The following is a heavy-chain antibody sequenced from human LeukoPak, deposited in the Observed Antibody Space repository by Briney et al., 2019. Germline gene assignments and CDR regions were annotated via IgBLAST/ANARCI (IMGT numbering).Heavy chain of an antibody. Sequence: SETLSLTCTVSGDSITSINWWSWVRQPPGKGLEWIGEIYHSGSTNYNSSLKSRVTISVDKSKNQFSLKLTSVTAADTAVYYCARMPKHITILGVVAITPVWGQGTLVSVSS. CDR2: IYHSGST. CDR1: GDSITSINW. V-gene: IGHV4-4*02. D-gene: IGHD3-3*01. J-gene: IGHJ4*02. CDR3: ARMPKHITILGVVAITPV.